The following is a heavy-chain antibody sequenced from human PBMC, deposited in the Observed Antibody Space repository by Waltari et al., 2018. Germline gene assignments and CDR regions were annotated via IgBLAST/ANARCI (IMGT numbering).Heavy chain of an antibody. Sequence: VHVVESGGGVVQPGGSLSLSCAASGFTRGPYGRPWVPQAPGKGLEWVAVIQYDGSIKNYADSVKGRFTISRENSKNTLYLEMKSLRAEDTAVYYCAREYSRICFHALDGWGQGTAVTVSS. CDR3: AREYSRICFHALDG. J-gene: IGHJ6*02. V-gene: IGHV3-33*05. CDR2: IQYDGSIK. CDR1: GFTRGPYG. D-gene: IGHD6-13*01.